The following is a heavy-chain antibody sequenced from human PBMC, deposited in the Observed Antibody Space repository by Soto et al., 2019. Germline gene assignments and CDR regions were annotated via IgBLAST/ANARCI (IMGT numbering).Heavy chain of an antibody. CDR3: AMEKVGANDY. CDR1: GYTFTSYD. V-gene: IGHV1-8*01. Sequence: QVQLVQSGAEVKKPGASVKVSCKASGYTFTSYDINWVRQATGQGLEGMGWMNPNSGNTGYAQKLQGRVTITRNTAISTAYMGLSSLRSEDTAVYYCAMEKVGANDYWGQGTVVTVSP. J-gene: IGHJ4*02. CDR2: MNPNSGNT. D-gene: IGHD5-12*01.